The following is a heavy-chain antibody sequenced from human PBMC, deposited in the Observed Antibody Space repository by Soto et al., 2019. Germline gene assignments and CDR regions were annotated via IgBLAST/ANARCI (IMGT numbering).Heavy chain of an antibody. CDR2: ISWNSGSI. V-gene: IGHV3-9*01. J-gene: IGHJ6*02. CDR1: GFTFDDYA. D-gene: IGHD3-3*01. CDR3: AKDRGSGYPYYYYYGMDV. Sequence: GGSLRLSCAACGFTFDDYAMHWVRQAPGKGLEWVSGISWNSGSIGYADSVKGRFTISRDNAKNSLYLQMNSLRAEDTALYYCAKDRGSGYPYYYYYGMDVWGQGATVTVSS.